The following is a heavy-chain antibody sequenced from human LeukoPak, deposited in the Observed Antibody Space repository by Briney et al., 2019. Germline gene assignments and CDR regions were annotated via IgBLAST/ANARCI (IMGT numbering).Heavy chain of an antibody. V-gene: IGHV3-48*04. CDR3: VRGEPGSWKYHPLDY. Sequence: PGGSLRLSCAASGFTFSSYSMNWVRQAPGKGLEWVSYISSSSSTIYYADSVKGRFTISRDNAKNSLYLQVHSLRVEDTAVYYRVRGEPGSWKYHPLDYWGQGTLVTVSS. CDR1: GFTFSSYS. D-gene: IGHD1-7*01. J-gene: IGHJ4*02. CDR2: ISSSSSTI.